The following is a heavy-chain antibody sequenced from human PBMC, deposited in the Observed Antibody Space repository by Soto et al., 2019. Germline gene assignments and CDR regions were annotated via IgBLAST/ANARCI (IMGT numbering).Heavy chain of an antibody. D-gene: IGHD3-9*01. J-gene: IGHJ3*02. CDR1: GFTFSDYY. CDR3: ARDADILSGSDAFDI. CDR2: IGSSSSYT. Sequence: QVQLVESGGGLVKPGGSLRLSCAASGFTFSDYYMSWIRQAPGKGLEWVSYIGSSSSYTNYADSLKGRFTISRDNAKNSLYLQMNSLRAEDTAVYYCARDADILSGSDAFDIWGQGTIVTVSS. V-gene: IGHV3-11*05.